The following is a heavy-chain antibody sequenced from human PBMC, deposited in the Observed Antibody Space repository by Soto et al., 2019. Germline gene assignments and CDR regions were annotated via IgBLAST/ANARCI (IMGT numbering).Heavy chain of an antibody. D-gene: IGHD4-4*01. CDR1: GGFTFRRHS. V-gene: IGHV3-21*01. CDR2: MSSSYI. J-gene: IGHJ4*02. Sequence: PGGSLRLSCVDSGGFTFRRHSLNWVRQAPGKGLEWVASMSSSYIHHADSVKGRFTISRDNAKNSLYLQMNSLRDEDTAIYYCASRDVYTLALDSWGQGTLVTVSS. CDR3: ASRDVYTLALDS.